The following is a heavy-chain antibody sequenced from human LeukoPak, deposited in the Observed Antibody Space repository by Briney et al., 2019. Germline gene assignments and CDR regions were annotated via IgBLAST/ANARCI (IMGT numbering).Heavy chain of an antibody. CDR2: ISYDGSIP. D-gene: IGHD6-19*01. CDR1: GFTFDSYA. CDR3: VRDRRAVVVYFDY. J-gene: IGHJ4*02. V-gene: IGHV3-30*04. Sequence: GGSLRLSCAASGFTFDSYAMHWVRQAPGKGLEWVAVISYDGSIPYYADSVKGRFTFSRDNSKNTLYLQMNSLRTEDTAVYYCVRDRRAVVVYFDYWGQGTLVTVSS.